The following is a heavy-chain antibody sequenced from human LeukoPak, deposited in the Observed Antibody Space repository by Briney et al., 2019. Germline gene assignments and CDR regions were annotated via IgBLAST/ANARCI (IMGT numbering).Heavy chain of an antibody. CDR1: GYTFTGYY. CDR2: INPNSGGT. V-gene: IGHV1-2*02. J-gene: IGHJ3*02. Sequence: ASVKVSCKASGYTFTGYYMHWVRQAPGQGLEWMGWINPNSGGTNYAQKFQGGVTVTRDTSISTAYMELSRLRSDDTAVYYCARAILTGTDAFDIWGQGTMVTVSS. CDR3: ARAILTGTDAFDI. D-gene: IGHD3-9*01.